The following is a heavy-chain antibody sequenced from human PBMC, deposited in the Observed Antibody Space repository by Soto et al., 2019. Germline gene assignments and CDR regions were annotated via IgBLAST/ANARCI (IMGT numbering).Heavy chain of an antibody. CDR3: ARALYYYDSSGYYPRYYGMDV. Sequence: SETLSLTCTVSGGSIDSYYWTWIRQPPGKGLEWIGFIYNSGSTHYNPSLRSRVTISVDTSKNQFSLKLSSVTAADTAVYYCARALYYYDSSGYYPRYYGMDVWGQGTTVTVSS. CDR1: GGSIDSYY. J-gene: IGHJ6*02. D-gene: IGHD3-22*01. CDR2: IYNSGST. V-gene: IGHV4-59*12.